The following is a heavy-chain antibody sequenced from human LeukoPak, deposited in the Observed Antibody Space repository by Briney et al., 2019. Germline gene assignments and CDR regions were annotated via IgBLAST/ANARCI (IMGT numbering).Heavy chain of an antibody. CDR1: GYTFTSYY. CDR2: INPSGGST. J-gene: IGHJ4*02. D-gene: IGHD6-19*01. V-gene: IGHV1-46*01. CDR3: ARDEAVAFFDY. Sequence: ASVKVSCKASGYTFTSYYMHWVRQAPGQGLEWMGIINPSGGSTSYAQKFQGRVTMTRDTSTSTVYMELNSLRSEDTAVYYCARDEAVAFFDYWGQGTLVTVSS.